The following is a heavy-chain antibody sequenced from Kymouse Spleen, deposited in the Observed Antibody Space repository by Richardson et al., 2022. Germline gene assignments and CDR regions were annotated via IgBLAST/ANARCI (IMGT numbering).Heavy chain of an antibody. CDR1: GGSVSSGSYY. CDR3: ARDGAYSSSFYYYYYGMDV. CDR2: IYYSGST. D-gene: IGHD6-6*01. V-gene: IGHV4-61*01. J-gene: IGHJ6*02. Sequence: QVQLQESGPGLVKPSETLSLTCTVSGGSVSSGSYYWSWIRQPPGKGLEWIGYIYYSGSTNYNPSLKSRVTISVDTSKNQFSLKLSSVTAADTAVYYCARDGAYSSSFYYYYYGMDVWGQGTTVTVSS.